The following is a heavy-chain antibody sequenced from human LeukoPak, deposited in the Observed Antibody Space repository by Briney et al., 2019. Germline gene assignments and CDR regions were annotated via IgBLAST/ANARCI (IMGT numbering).Heavy chain of an antibody. CDR2: IIPIFGTA. CDR1: GGTFSSYA. V-gene: IGHV1-69*13. D-gene: IGHD4-11*01. Sequence: SVKVSCKASGGTFSSYAISWVRQAPGQGLEWMGGIIPIFGTANYAQKFQGRVTITADESTSTAYMELSSLRSEDTAVYYCARHSTDYIMFDYWGQGTLVTVSS. J-gene: IGHJ4*02. CDR3: ARHSTDYIMFDY.